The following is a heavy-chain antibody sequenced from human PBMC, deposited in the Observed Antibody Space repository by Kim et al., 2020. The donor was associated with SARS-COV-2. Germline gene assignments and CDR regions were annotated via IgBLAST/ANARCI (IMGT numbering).Heavy chain of an antibody. CDR3: ARGIGAARRAYYYYYMDV. J-gene: IGHJ6*03. D-gene: IGHD6-6*01. Sequence: SETLSLTCAVYGGSFSGYYWSWIRQPPGKGLEWIGEINHSGSTNYNPSLKSRVTISVDTSKNQFSLKLSSVTAADTAVYYCARGIGAARRAYYYYYMDVWGKGTTVTVSS. CDR1: GGSFSGYY. CDR2: INHSGST. V-gene: IGHV4-34*01.